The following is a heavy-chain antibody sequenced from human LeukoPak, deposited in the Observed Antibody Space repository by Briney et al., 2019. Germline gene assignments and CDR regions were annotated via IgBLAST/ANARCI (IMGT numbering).Heavy chain of an antibody. CDR1: VYTFTSYG. CDR2: ISAYNGNT. V-gene: IGHV1-18*01. CDR3: ARDGDIAVAGTGGFDY. D-gene: IGHD6-19*01. J-gene: IGHJ4*02. Sequence: ASVKVSCKASVYTFTSYGISWVRQAPGQGLEWMGWISAYNGNTNYAQKLQGRVTMTTDTSTSTAYMELRSLRSDDTAVYYCARDGDIAVAGTGGFDYWGQGTLVTVSS.